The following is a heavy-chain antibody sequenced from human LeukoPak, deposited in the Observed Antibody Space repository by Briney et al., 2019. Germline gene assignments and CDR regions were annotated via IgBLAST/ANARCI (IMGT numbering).Heavy chain of an antibody. CDR1: GYTFTGYY. Sequence: ASVTVSCKASGYTFTGYYMHWVRQAAGQGLEWMGWINPKSGGTNYAQKFQGRVTMTRDTSISTAYMELSRLRSDDTAVYYCARGDGGGYNCPPYYWGQGTLVTVSS. D-gene: IGHD5-24*01. V-gene: IGHV1-2*02. CDR3: ARGDGGGYNCPPYY. J-gene: IGHJ4*02. CDR2: INPKSGGT.